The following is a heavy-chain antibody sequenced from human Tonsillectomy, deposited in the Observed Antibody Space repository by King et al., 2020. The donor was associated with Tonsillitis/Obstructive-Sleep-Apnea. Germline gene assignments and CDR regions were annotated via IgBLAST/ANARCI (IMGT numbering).Heavy chain of an antibody. CDR3: ARVAIFGVVPSFDY. J-gene: IGHJ4*02. Sequence: QLQESGPGLVKPSETLSLTCTVSGGSVSSGSYYWRWIRQPPGKGLEWIGYIYYSGSTNYNPSLKSRVTIPVDTSKNQFSLNLTSVTAADTAVYYCARVAIFGVVPSFDYWGQGTLVTVSS. CDR1: GGSVSSGSYY. V-gene: IGHV4-61*01. CDR2: IYYSGST. D-gene: IGHD3-3*01.